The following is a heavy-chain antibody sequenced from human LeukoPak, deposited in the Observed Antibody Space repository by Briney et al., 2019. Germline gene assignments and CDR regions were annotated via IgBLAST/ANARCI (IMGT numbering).Heavy chain of an antibody. CDR3: ARPRATKLVDDGFDI. CDR2: INPDSGGT. CDR1: GYTFTDYY. V-gene: IGHV1-2*06. Sequence: ASVKVSCKASGYTFTDYYIHWVRRAPGQGLEWMGRINPDSGGTNFAQKFQARVTVTRDTSISTAYMELSTLRSDDTAVYYCARPRATKLVDDGFDIWGQGTIVTVSS. D-gene: IGHD1-26*01. J-gene: IGHJ3*02.